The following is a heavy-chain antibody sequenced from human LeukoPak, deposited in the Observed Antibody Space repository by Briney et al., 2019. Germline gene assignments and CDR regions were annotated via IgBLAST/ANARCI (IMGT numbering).Heavy chain of an antibody. CDR2: INHSGST. CDR3: AVAYYYDSSGYSHFDY. D-gene: IGHD3-22*01. J-gene: IGHJ4*02. CDR1: GGSFSGNY. Sequence: SETLSLTCAVNGGSFSGNYWSWIRRPPGKGLEWIGEINHSGSTNYNPSLKSRVTISVDTSKNQFSLKLSSVTAADTAVYYCAVAYYYDSSGYSHFDYWGQGTLVTVSS. V-gene: IGHV4-34*01.